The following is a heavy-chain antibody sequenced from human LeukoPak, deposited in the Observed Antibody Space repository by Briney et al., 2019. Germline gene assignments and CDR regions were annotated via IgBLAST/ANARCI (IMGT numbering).Heavy chain of an antibody. V-gene: IGHV3-74*01. D-gene: IGHD1-7*01. Sequence: PGGSLRPSCAASGFTLSDYWMNWVRQAPGKGPVWVSHISPDGRNIAYADSVKGRFTISRDSPKNTLYLQMNSLRVGDTAVYYCVRDGGGTTPYDCWGQGTLVTVSS. CDR3: VRDGGGTTPYDC. CDR1: GFTLSDYW. J-gene: IGHJ4*02. CDR2: ISPDGRNI.